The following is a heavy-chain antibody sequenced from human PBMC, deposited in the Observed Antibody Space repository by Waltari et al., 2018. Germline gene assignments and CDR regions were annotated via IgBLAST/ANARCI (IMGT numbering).Heavy chain of an antibody. Sequence: EVQLVKSGVAVKKPGESLKISCKASGYSFTSYWIGWVVQMPGKGLEWMGIMNPGDSDTRYSPSFQGQVTVSADKSISTAYLQWSSLKASDSAMYYCAGAVSGTAWFDPWGQGTLVTVSS. CDR2: MNPGDSDT. CDR1: GYSFTSYW. D-gene: IGHD6-19*01. V-gene: IGHV5-51*03. J-gene: IGHJ5*02. CDR3: AGAVSGTAWFDP.